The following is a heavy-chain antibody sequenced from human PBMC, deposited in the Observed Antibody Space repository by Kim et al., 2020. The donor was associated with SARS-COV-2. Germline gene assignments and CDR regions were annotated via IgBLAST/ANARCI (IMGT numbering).Heavy chain of an antibody. J-gene: IGHJ4*02. CDR3: AKWLKYYDSSGYDC. V-gene: IGHV3-30*18. Sequence: GGSLRLSCAASGFTFSRNGMHWVRQAPGKGLEWVALISYDGSENYYADSVKGRFTISRDNSKNTLYLQMNSLRAEDTAVYYCAKWLKYYDSSGYDCWGQGTLVTVSS. CDR2: ISYDGSEN. D-gene: IGHD3-22*01. CDR1: GFTFSRNG.